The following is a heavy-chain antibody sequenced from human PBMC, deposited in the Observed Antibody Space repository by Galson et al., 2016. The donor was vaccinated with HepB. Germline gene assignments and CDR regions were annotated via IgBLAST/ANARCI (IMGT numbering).Heavy chain of an antibody. D-gene: IGHD6-19*01. J-gene: IGHJ4*02. Sequence: SLRLSCAASGFIFRKFTMHWVRQRPGKGLEWVSLVGGNGATTFYADSVKGRFTISRDNGKNSVYLQMNSLTIEDTALYYCAKEHNTGWPSLESWGQGTLVSASP. CDR3: AKEHNTGWPSLES. CDR2: VGGNGATT. V-gene: IGHV3-43*01. CDR1: GFIFRKFT.